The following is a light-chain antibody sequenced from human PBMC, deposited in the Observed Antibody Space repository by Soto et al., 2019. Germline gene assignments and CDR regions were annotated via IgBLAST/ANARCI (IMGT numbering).Light chain of an antibody. CDR2: DAS. Sequence: ELVLTQSPGTLSLSPGERSTLSCRASQSVSSSSLAWYQQKRGQAPRLLIHDASSRATGIPDRFSGSGSGTDFTLTISRLEPEDFAVYYCQQYGGSPRTVGQGTKVDI. CDR3: QQYGGSPRT. V-gene: IGKV3-20*01. J-gene: IGKJ1*01. CDR1: QSVSSSS.